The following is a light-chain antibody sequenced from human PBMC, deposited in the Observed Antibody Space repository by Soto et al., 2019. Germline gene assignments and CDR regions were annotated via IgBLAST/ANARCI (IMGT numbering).Light chain of an antibody. V-gene: IGKV3-11*01. J-gene: IGKJ1*01. CDR3: QQRSKWPWT. CDR1: QSVTTF. Sequence: EIVLTQSPATLSLSPGERATLSCRASQSVTTFLAWYQQKPGQAPRLLISDASDRATGIPARFSGSGSGTDFTLTISSLESEDFAVYYCQQRSKWPWTFGQGTKVEI. CDR2: DAS.